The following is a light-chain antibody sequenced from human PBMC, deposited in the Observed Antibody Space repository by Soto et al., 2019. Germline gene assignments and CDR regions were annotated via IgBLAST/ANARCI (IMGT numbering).Light chain of an antibody. J-gene: IGKJ1*01. V-gene: IGKV3-11*01. CDR2: DAS. Sequence: EIVLTQSPATLSLSPGERATLSCRASQSVSNHLAWYQQKPGQAPRLLIYDASKRATGSPARFSGGGSGTDFTLTISSLQPEDVVTYYCQNYNSDPKTFGQGTKVEIK. CDR1: QSVSNH. CDR3: QNYNSDPKT.